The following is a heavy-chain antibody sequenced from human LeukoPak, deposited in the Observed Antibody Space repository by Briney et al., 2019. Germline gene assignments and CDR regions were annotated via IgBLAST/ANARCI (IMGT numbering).Heavy chain of an antibody. CDR3: ARGRLWFGELSSAFDI. V-gene: IGHV4-4*02. D-gene: IGHD3-10*01. CDR1: GGSISSSNW. CDR2: IYHSGST. Sequence: ASETLSLTCAVSGGSISSSNWWSWVRQPPGKGLEWIGEIYHSGSTNYNPSLKSRVTISVDKSMNQFSLKLSSVTAADTAVYYCARGRLWFGELSSAFDIWGQGTMVTVSS. J-gene: IGHJ3*02.